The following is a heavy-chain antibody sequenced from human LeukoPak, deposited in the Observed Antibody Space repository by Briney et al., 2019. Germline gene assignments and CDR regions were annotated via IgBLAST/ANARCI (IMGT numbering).Heavy chain of an antibody. D-gene: IGHD3-22*01. CDR2: ISGSGGTA. V-gene: IGHV3-23*01. Sequence: GGSLRLSCAASGFIFSNYAMSWVRLAPGKGLEWVSAISGSGGTAYYADSVKGRFTISRDNSKNTLYLQMNSLRAEDTAVYYCAKKGYYDGSGYYMYYFDHWGQGTLVTVSS. J-gene: IGHJ4*02. CDR3: AKKGYYDGSGYYMYYFDH. CDR1: GFIFSNYA.